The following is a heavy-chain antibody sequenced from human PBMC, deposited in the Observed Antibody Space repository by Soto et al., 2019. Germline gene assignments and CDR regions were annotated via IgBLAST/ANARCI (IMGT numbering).Heavy chain of an antibody. V-gene: IGHV4-31*03. Sequence: SETLSLTSTVSGGSISSGGYYWSWIRQHPGKGLEWIGYIYYSGSTYYNPSLKSRVTISVDTSKNQFSLKLSSVTAADTAVYYCARDRGYCSGGSCYYYGMDVWGQGTTVTVSS. CDR3: ARDRGYCSGGSCYYYGMDV. CDR1: GGSISSGGYY. J-gene: IGHJ6*02. D-gene: IGHD2-15*01. CDR2: IYYSGST.